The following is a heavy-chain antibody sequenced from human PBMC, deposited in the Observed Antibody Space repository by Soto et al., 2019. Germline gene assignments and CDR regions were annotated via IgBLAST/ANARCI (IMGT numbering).Heavy chain of an antibody. CDR2: ISHLENT. CDR3: ARGGGYDSFDY. CDR1: GASISYGGFS. V-gene: IGHV4-30-2*06. D-gene: IGHD5-12*01. Sequence: SETLSLTCTVSGASISYGGFSWSWIRQSPGKGLEWIGYISHLENTYLHPSFKSRLTMSIDRTRNQFALKLSSVTAADMAVYYCARGGGYDSFDYWGQGVLVTVSS. J-gene: IGHJ4*02.